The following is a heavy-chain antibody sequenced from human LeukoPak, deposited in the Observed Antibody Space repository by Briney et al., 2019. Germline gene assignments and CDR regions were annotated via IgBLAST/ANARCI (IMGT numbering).Heavy chain of an antibody. Sequence: GGSLRLSCASSGFIFTCCWMSWVRQAPGKGLEWVASIKQDGREKFYADSVRGRFTISRDNARNSLYLQMNSLRAEDTAVYYCARVPGVTRDVDYGGQGILVTVSS. CDR3: ARVPGVTRDVDY. J-gene: IGHJ4*02. CDR1: GFIFTCCW. D-gene: IGHD4-23*01. V-gene: IGHV3-7*01. CDR2: IKQDGREK.